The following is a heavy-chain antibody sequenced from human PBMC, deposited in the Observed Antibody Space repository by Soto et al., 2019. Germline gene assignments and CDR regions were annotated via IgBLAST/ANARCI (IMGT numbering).Heavy chain of an antibody. CDR2: INAGNGNT. Sequence: QVQLVQSGAEVKKPGASVKVSCKASGYTFTSYAMHWVRQAPGQRLEWMGWINAGNGNTKYSQKFQGRVTITRDTSASTAYMELSSLRSEDTAVYYCARVPVGAQLWSLWGMDVWGQGTTVTVSS. J-gene: IGHJ6*02. CDR3: ARVPVGAQLWSLWGMDV. D-gene: IGHD5-18*01. V-gene: IGHV1-3*01. CDR1: GYTFTSYA.